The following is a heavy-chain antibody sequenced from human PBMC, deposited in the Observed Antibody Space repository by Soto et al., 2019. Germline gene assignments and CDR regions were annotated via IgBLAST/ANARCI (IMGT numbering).Heavy chain of an antibody. CDR2: IWYDGSNK. CDR3: ARDTYSSSSDYFHY. Sequence: GGSLRLSCAASGFTFSSYGMHWVRQAPGKGLEWVAVIWYDGSNKYYADSVKGRFTISRDNSKNTLYLQMNSLRAEDTAVYYCARDTYSSSSDYFHYWGQGNLMTVSS. CDR1: GFTFSSYG. V-gene: IGHV3-33*01. D-gene: IGHD6-13*01. J-gene: IGHJ4*02.